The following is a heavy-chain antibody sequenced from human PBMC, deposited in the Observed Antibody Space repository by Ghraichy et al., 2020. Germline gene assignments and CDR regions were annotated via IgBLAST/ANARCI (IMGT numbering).Heavy chain of an antibody. Sequence: SETLSLTCAVHGGSFSGYYWSWIRQTPGKGLEWIGEINHSGSSNHNPSLTSRVSISIDMSNIQFSLKLSSVTAADTAVYYCARGRGAEQWLFDFYMDVWGQGTTVTVSS. V-gene: IGHV4-34*01. CDR2: INHSGSS. J-gene: IGHJ6*02. CDR3: ARGRGAEQWLFDFYMDV. CDR1: GGSFSGYY. D-gene: IGHD6-19*01.